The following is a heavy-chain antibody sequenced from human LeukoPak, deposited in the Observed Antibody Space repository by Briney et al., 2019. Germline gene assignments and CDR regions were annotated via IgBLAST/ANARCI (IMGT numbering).Heavy chain of an antibody. V-gene: IGHV3-23*01. CDR1: GFTFSTYA. CDR2: ISGSGGST. CDR3: AKGGRGEQWLAVDI. J-gene: IGHJ3*02. Sequence: GGSLRLSCAASGFTFSTYAMSWVRQAAGKGLEWVSLISGSGGSTYYADSVKGRFTISRDNSKNTLYLQMNSLRAEDTAVYYCAKGGRGEQWLAVDIWGQGTMVTVSS. D-gene: IGHD6-19*01.